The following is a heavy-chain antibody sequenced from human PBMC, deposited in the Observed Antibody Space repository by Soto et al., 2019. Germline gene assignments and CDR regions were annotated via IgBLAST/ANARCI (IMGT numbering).Heavy chain of an antibody. CDR3: ARIADCSTTSCSFPSRFHIRGYYYYYGLDV. D-gene: IGHD2-2*01. CDR1: GYTFTSYG. Sequence: QGQLVQSGAEVKKPGASVKVSCKTSGYTFTSYGISWVRQAPGQGLEWVVWISAYNGNSNYAQKDHGRVTMTTDTSTSTAYMEMSSLRSDDTAVYYWARIADCSTTSCSFPSRFHIRGYYYYYGLDVWGQGTTVTVSS. V-gene: IGHV1-18*01. CDR2: ISAYNGNS. J-gene: IGHJ6*02.